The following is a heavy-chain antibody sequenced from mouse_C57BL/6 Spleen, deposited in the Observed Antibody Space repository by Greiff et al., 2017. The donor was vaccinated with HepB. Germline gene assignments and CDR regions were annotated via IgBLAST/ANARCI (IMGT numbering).Heavy chain of an antibody. CDR1: GYTFTSYW. J-gene: IGHJ2*01. Sequence: QVQLKQPGAELVRPGTSVKLSCKASGYTFTSYWMHWVKQRPGQGLEWIGVIDPSDSYTNYNQKFKGKATLTVDTSSSTAYMQLSSLTSEDSAVYYCAMGAGVFDYWGQGTTLTVSS. D-gene: IGHD3-3*01. V-gene: IGHV1-59*01. CDR2: IDPSDSYT. CDR3: AMGAGVFDY.